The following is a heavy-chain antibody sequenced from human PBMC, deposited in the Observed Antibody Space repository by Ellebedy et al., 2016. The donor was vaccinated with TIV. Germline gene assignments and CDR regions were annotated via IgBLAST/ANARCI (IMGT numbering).Heavy chain of an antibody. CDR2: ISSAGSYT. CDR1: GFTFSEHY. CDR3: ARSTYKYGLVHGVDV. J-gene: IGHJ6*02. D-gene: IGHD5-24*01. Sequence: GESLKISXAASGFTFSEHYMSWIRQAPGKGLEWVSYISSAGSYTDYADSVKGRFTTSRDNAQTSLYLQMDRLTSDDTAVYYCARSTYKYGLVHGVDVWGQGTTVTVSS. V-gene: IGHV3-11*06.